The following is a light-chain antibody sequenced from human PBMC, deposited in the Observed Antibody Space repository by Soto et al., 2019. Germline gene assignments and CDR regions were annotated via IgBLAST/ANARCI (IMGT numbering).Light chain of an antibody. CDR3: QQYNILST. V-gene: IGKV1-33*01. Sequence: DTRLTQSPSSLSASVGDRVTITCQASQHISDYLNCYQQKPGKAPKLLIYDGTKLETGVPSRFSGGGSGTEFTFTISSLQPEDTATYYCQQYNILSTFGQGTKVDIK. J-gene: IGKJ1*01. CDR1: QHISDY. CDR2: DGT.